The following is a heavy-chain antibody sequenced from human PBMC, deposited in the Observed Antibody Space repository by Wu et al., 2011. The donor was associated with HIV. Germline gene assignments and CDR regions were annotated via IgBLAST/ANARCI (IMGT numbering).Heavy chain of an antibody. J-gene: IGHJ4*02. CDR1: GYTSTNYW. V-gene: IGHV5-51*01. CDR2: IYLSDSDT. D-gene: IGHD3-22*01. Sequence: VQLVQSGAELREPGESLKISCQGSGYTSTNYWIAWVRQMPGKGLEWMGFIYLSDSDTRYSPSFQGHVTISVDKSNSTAYLQWSSLKASDTAMYYCARRSYYDSSGSEDYWGQGTLVTVSS. CDR3: ARRSYYDSSGSEDY.